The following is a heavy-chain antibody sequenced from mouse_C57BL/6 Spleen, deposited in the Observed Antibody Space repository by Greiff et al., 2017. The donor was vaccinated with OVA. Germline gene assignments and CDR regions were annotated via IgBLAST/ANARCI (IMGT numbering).Heavy chain of an antibody. CDR1: GYTFTSYG. CDR3: AREGITTVVDY. J-gene: IGHJ2*01. CDR2: IYPRSGNT. V-gene: IGHV1-81*01. D-gene: IGHD1-1*01. Sequence: QVQLQQSGAELARPGASVKLSCKASGYTFTSYGISWVKQRTGQGLEWIGEIYPRSGNTYYNEKFKGKATLTADKSSSTAYMELRSLTSEDSEVYCCAREGITTVVDYWGEGTTLTVSS.